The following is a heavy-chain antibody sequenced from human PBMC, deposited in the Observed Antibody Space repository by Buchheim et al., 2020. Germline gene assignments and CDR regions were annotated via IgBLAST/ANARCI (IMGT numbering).Heavy chain of an antibody. CDR3: ARDPGSSWYIYYGMDV. J-gene: IGHJ6*02. Sequence: QVQLQESGPGLVKPSQTLSLTCTVSGGSISSGGYYWSWIRQHPGKGLEWIGEIYHSGSTNYNPSLKSRVTISVDKSKNQFSLKLSSVTAADTAVYYCARDPGSSWYIYYGMDVWGQGTT. CDR2: IYHSGST. D-gene: IGHD6-13*01. V-gene: IGHV4-31*03. CDR1: GGSISSGGYY.